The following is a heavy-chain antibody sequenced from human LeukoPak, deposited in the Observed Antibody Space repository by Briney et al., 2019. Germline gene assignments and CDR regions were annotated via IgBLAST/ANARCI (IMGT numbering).Heavy chain of an antibody. CDR3: AKLSDDSSNY. J-gene: IGHJ4*02. CDR1: GFTFNGYW. Sequence: PGGSLRLSCAASGFTFNGYWMSWVRQAPGKGLEWVANIKEDGSAQYYVGPVKGRFTISRDNAKNTLYLQMNTLRVEDTAVYYCAKLSDDSSNYWGQGTLVTVSS. D-gene: IGHD3-22*01. V-gene: IGHV3-7*03. CDR2: IKEDGSAQ.